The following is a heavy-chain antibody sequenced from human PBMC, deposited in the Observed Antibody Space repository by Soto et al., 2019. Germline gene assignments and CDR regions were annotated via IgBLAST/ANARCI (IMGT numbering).Heavy chain of an antibody. CDR2: IERDDDDK. CDR3: ARSIRGPRRFNGMDV. CDR1: GFSLTSPGMC. J-gene: IGHJ6*02. V-gene: IGHV2-70*13. D-gene: IGHD1-20*01. Sequence: SGPTLVNPTETLTLTCTFSGFSLTSPGMCVSWIRQSPGKALEWLALIERDDDDKYYSTSLNTRLTISKDARKNQVVLTMANMEPADTATYYCARSIRGPRRFNGMDVWGQGTTVTVSS.